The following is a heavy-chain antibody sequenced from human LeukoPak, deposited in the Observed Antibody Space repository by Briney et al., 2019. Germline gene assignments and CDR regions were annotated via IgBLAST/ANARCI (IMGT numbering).Heavy chain of an antibody. CDR2: IYYSGST. Sequence: SETLSLTCTVSGCSISSYYWSWIRQPPGKGLEWIGYIYYSGSTNYNPALKSRATISVDTSKNQFSLKLSSVTAADTAVYYCARDLYGGSSPFDYWGQGTLVTVSS. CDR1: GCSISSYY. CDR3: ARDLYGGSSPFDY. V-gene: IGHV4-59*01. D-gene: IGHD1-26*01. J-gene: IGHJ4*02.